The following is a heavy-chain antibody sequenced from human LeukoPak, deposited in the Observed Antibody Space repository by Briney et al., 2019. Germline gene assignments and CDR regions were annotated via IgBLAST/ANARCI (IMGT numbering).Heavy chain of an antibody. Sequence: PSETLSLTCTVSGGSVSSISYYWGWIRQPPGKGLEWIGTIYYSGSTYYNPSLASRVTISLDTSKNQFSLKLTSVTAADTALYFCARVGSGYYFNVRFDPWGQGTLVTVSS. CDR2: IYYSGST. J-gene: IGHJ5*02. D-gene: IGHD3-10*01. CDR3: ARVGSGYYFNVRFDP. V-gene: IGHV4-39*07. CDR1: GGSVSSISYY.